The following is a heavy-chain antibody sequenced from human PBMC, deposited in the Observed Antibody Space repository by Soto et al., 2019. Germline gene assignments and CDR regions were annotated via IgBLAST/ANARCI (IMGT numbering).Heavy chain of an antibody. J-gene: IGHJ5*02. V-gene: IGHV3-23*01. CDR2: ITGSGDRT. Sequence: EVQLLESGGGLEQLGGSLRLTCAASGFTFSAFAMTWVRQAPGKGLEWVSAITGSGDRTYYADSVKGRFTISRDNFKNTLYLQLNSLRAEDTAVYYCAKDIMDDGGVGHPPNWFGPWGQGTLVTVSS. CDR3: AKDIMDDGGVGHPPNWFGP. CDR1: GFTFSAFA. D-gene: IGHD2-8*02.